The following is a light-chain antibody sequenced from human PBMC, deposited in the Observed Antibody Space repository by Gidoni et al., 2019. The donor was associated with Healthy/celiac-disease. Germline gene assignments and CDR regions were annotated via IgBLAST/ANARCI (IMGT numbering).Light chain of an antibody. J-gene: IGKJ4*01. Sequence: DIQLTPSPSFLSASVGDRVTITCRASQGLRSYLAWYQQKPGKAPKLLIYAASTLQSGVPSRFSGSGSGTEFTLTISSLQPEDFATYYCQQLNSDLLTFGGGTKVEIK. CDR1: QGLRSY. CDR2: AAS. V-gene: IGKV1-9*01. CDR3: QQLNSDLLT.